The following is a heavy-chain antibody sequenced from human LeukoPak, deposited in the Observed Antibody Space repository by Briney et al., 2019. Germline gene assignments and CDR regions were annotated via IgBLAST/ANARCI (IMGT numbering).Heavy chain of an antibody. J-gene: IGHJ4*02. Sequence: GGSLTLSCAASGFTFSSYALSWVRQPPGKGLEWVSAISGSGGSTYYADSVKGRFTISRDNSKNTLYLQMNSLRAEDTAVYCCAKVLLWFGELSDSYYFDYWGQGTLVTVSS. CDR1: GFTFSSYA. V-gene: IGHV3-23*01. CDR2: ISGSGGST. CDR3: AKVLLWFGELSDSYYFDY. D-gene: IGHD3-10*01.